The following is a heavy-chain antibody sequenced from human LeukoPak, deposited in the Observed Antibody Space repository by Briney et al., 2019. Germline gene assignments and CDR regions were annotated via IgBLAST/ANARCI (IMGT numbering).Heavy chain of an antibody. Sequence: PGWSLRLSCAASGFTFSSYEMNWVRQAPGKGLEWRSYISSSGSTIYYADSVKGRFTISRDNAKNSLYLQMNSLRAEDTAVYYCARDRAAGYYYYYGMDVWGQGTTVTVSS. CDR2: ISSSGSTI. V-gene: IGHV3-48*03. D-gene: IGHD6-13*01. J-gene: IGHJ6*02. CDR3: ARDRAAGYYYYYGMDV. CDR1: GFTFSSYE.